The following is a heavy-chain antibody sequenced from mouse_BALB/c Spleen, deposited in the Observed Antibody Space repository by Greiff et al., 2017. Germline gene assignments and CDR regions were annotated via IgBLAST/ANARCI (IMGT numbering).Heavy chain of an antibody. CDR1: GFNIKDTY. CDR3: APNSWFAY. Sequence: EVQLQQSGAELVKPGASVKLSCTASGFNIKDTYMHWVKQRPEQGLEWIGRIDPANGNTKYDPKFQGKATITADTSSNTAYLQLSSLTSEDTAVYYCAPNSWFAYWGQGTLVTVSA. J-gene: IGHJ3*01. CDR2: IDPANGNT. V-gene: IGHV14-3*02. D-gene: IGHD4-1*01.